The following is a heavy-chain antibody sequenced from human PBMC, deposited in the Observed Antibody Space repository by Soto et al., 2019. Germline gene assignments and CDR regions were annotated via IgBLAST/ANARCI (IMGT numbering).Heavy chain of an antibody. CDR2: ISSSSSTI. J-gene: IGHJ6*02. CDR3: ARNQGHYYSSYGMDV. CDR1: GFTFSSYS. Sequence: EVQLVESGGGLVQPGGSLRRSCAASGFTFSSYSMNWVRQAPGQGLEWVSYISSSSSTIYYADSVKGRFTISRDNAKNSLYLQMNSLRDEDTAVYYCARNQGHYYSSYGMDVWGQGTTVTVSS. V-gene: IGHV3-48*02.